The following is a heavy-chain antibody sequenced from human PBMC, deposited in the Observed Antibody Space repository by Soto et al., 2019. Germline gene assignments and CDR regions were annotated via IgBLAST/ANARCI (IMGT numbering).Heavy chain of an antibody. CDR1: GFTFSSYA. V-gene: IGHV3-23*01. D-gene: IGHD2-2*02. CDR3: AKVRRDCSSTSCYKWYYYGMDV. CDR2: ISGSGGST. J-gene: IGHJ6*02. Sequence: EVQLLESGGGLVQPGGSLRLSCAASGFTFSSYAMSWVRQAPGKGLEWVSAISGSGGSTYYADSVKGRFTISRDNSKNTMYLQMNSLRAEDTAVYYCAKVRRDCSSTSCYKWYYYGMDVWGQGTTVTVSS.